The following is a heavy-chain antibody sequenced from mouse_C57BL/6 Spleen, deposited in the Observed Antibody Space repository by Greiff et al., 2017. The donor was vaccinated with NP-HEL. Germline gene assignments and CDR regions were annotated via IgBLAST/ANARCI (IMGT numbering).Heavy chain of an antibody. CDR1: GFTFSDYY. V-gene: IGHV5-16*01. CDR3: ARDLIYDGYFDY. D-gene: IGHD2-3*01. J-gene: IGHJ2*01. CDR2: INYDGSST. Sequence: DVQLVESEGGLVQPGSSMKLSCTASGFTFSDYYMAWVRQVPEKGLEWVANINYDGSSTYYLDSLKSRFIISRDNAKNILYLQMSSLKSEDTATYYCARDLIYDGYFDYWGQGTTLTVSS.